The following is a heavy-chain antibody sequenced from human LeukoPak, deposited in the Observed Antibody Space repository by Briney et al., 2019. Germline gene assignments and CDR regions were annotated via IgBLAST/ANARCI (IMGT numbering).Heavy chain of an antibody. Sequence: SETLSLTCTVSGGSISSYYWSWIRQPPGKGLEWIGYIYYSGSTNYNPSLKSRVTISVDTSKNQFSLKLSSVTAADTAVYYRARLKVKYYYDSSGLYYFDYWGQGTLVTVSS. V-gene: IGHV4-59*08. D-gene: IGHD3-22*01. J-gene: IGHJ4*02. CDR2: IYYSGST. CDR1: GGSISSYY. CDR3: ARLKVKYYYDSSGLYYFDY.